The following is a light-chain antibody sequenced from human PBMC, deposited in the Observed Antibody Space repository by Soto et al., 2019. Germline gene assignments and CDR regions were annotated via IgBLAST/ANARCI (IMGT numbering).Light chain of an antibody. CDR2: SNN. CDR3: AAWDGSLNGYYCV. V-gene: IGLV1-44*01. Sequence: QSVLTQPPSASGTPGQRVTISCSGSSSNIGSNTVNWYQQLPGTAPKLLIYSNNQRPSGVPDRFSGSKSGTSASLAISGLQSEDEADYYCAAWDGSLNGYYCVFRTGNKVPVL. CDR1: SSNIGSNT. J-gene: IGLJ1*01.